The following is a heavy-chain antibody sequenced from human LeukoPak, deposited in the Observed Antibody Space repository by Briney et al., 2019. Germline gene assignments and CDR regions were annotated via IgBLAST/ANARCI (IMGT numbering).Heavy chain of an antibody. CDR2: IYWNDDK. V-gene: IGHV2-5*01. CDR3: AHSWLRYCSGGSCPDAFDI. Sequence: SGPTLVKPTQTLTLTCTFSGFSLSTSGVGVGWIRQPPGKALEWLPLIYWNDDKRYSPSLKSRRTITKDTSKSQVVLTMTNMDPVDTATYYCAHSWLRYCSGGSCPDAFDIWGQGTMVTVSS. CDR1: GFSLSTSGVG. J-gene: IGHJ3*02. D-gene: IGHD2-15*01.